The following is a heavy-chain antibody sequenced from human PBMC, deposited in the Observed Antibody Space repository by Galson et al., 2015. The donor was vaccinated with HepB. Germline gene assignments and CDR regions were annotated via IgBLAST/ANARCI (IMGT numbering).Heavy chain of an antibody. CDR2: INHSGST. CDR1: GGSFSGYY. D-gene: IGHD2-8*01. CDR3: ASQPWGETGVGVAGWFDP. Sequence: ETLSLTCAVYGGSFSGYYWSWIRQPPGKGLEWIGEINHSGSTNYNPSLKSRVTISVDTSKNQFSLKLSSVTAADTAVYYCASQPWGETGVGVAGWFDPWGQGTLVTVSS. V-gene: IGHV4-34*01. J-gene: IGHJ5*02.